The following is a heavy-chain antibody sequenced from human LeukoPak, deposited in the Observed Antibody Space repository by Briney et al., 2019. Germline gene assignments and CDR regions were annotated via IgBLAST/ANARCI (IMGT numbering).Heavy chain of an antibody. J-gene: IGHJ5*02. CDR2: ISGSGGNT. D-gene: IGHD4-17*01. CDR1: GFTFNNYA. Sequence: GGSLRLSCAASGFTFNNYAMNWVRQAPGKGLEWVPSISGSGGNTYYADSVKGRFTISKDNAKNSLYLQMNSLRAEDTAVHYCARTVGYGDYHWFDPWGQGTLVTVSS. V-gene: IGHV3-21*04. CDR3: ARTVGYGDYHWFDP.